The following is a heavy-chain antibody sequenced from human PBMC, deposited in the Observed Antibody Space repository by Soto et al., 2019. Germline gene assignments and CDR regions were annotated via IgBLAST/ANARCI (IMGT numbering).Heavy chain of an antibody. CDR1: GFTFSSYG. Sequence: GGSVRLSCAASGFTFSSYGMHWVRQAPGKGLEWVAVISYDGSNKLYADSVKGRFTISRDNSKNTLYLQMDSLRAEDTAVYYCAKDFTTQAEHYFDSWGQGTLVTVSS. CDR3: AKDFTTQAEHYFDS. D-gene: IGHD1-26*01. J-gene: IGHJ4*02. CDR2: ISYDGSNK. V-gene: IGHV3-30*18.